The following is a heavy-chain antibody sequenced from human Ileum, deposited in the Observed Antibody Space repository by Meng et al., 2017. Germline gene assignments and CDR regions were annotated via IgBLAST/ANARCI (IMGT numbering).Heavy chain of an antibody. D-gene: IGHD6-13*01. CDR3: VSRPDELQLDLLHY. CDR1: GYTFSGYY. CDR2: IAPNSGGT. V-gene: IGHV1-2*02. Sequence: ASVKVSCKASGYTFSGYYMHWVRQAPGQGLEWMGWIAPNSGGTKYAQKFQGRVTMTRDTSISTDYMELSSLRSDDTAVYYCVSRPDELQLDLLHYWGQGTLVTVSS. J-gene: IGHJ4*02.